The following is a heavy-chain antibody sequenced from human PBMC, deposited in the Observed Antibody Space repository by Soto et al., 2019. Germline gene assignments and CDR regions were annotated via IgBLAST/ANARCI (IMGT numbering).Heavy chain of an antibody. J-gene: IGHJ6*02. V-gene: IGHV1-58*02. CDR3: AAEGPSSSWYLRYYYYGMDV. CDR2: IVVGSGNT. CDR1: GFTFTSSA. Sequence: ASVKVSCKASGFTFTSSAMQWVRQARGQRLEWIGWIVVGSGNTNYAQKFQERVTITRDISTSTAYMELSSLRSEDTAVYYCAAEGPSSSWYLRYYYYGMDVWGQGTTVTVSS. D-gene: IGHD6-13*01.